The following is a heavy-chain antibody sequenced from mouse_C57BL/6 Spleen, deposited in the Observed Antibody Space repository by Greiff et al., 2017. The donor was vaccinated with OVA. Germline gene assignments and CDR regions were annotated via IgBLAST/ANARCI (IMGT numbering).Heavy chain of an antibody. J-gene: IGHJ1*03. Sequence: QVQLKESGPGLVQPSQSLSITCTVSGFSLTSYGVHWVRQSPGKGLEWLGVIWRGGSTDYNAAFMSRLSITKDNSKSQVFFKMNSLQADDTAIYYCAKKGYYGSSSGYFDVWGTGTTVTVSS. CDR1: GFSLTSYG. D-gene: IGHD1-1*01. CDR3: AKKGYYGSSSGYFDV. V-gene: IGHV2-5*01. CDR2: IWRGGST.